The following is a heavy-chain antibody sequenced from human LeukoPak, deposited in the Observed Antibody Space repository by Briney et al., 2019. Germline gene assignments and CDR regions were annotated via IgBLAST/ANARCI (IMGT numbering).Heavy chain of an antibody. V-gene: IGHV3-7*04. CDR1: GLTFSSYA. J-gene: IGHJ4*02. Sequence: GGSLRLSCAASGLTFSSYAMSWVRQAPGKGLEGVANIQQDGSEKYYVGSVKGRFTISRDNAKKSLFLQVSSLRGEDTAVYYCARDRGFSYGIDFWGQGTLVTVSS. CDR2: IQQDGSEK. D-gene: IGHD5-18*01. CDR3: ARDRGFSYGIDF.